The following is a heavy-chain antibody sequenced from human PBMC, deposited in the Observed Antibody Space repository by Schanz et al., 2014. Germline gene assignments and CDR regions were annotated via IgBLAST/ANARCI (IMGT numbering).Heavy chain of an antibody. CDR2: ISPYTGNT. J-gene: IGHJ4*02. V-gene: IGHV1-18*01. D-gene: IGHD6-19*01. Sequence: QVQLEQSGAEVKKPGASVKVSCKTSGYAFSDYGITWVRQAPGQGLQWMGWISPYTGNTNYAQTLQGRITLTTDTATSTVYMELRSLTSDDTAVYYCARGGYSSGWYDRDIAHFDYWGQGTLVTVSS. CDR3: ARGGYSSGWYDRDIAHFDY. CDR1: GYAFSDYG.